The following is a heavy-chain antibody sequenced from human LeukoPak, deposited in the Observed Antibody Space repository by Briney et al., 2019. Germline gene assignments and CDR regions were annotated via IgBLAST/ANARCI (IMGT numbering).Heavy chain of an antibody. CDR3: ARDEMDYYGSGSYYYDY. V-gene: IGHV1-2*02. CDR2: INPNSGGT. D-gene: IGHD3-10*01. CDR1: GYTFTGYY. J-gene: IGHJ4*02. Sequence: GASVKVSCKASGYTFTGYYMHWVRQAPGQGLEWMGWINPNSGGTNYAQKFQGRVTVTRDTSISTAYMQLSRLRSDDTAVYYCARDEMDYYGSGSYYYDYWGQGTLVTVSP.